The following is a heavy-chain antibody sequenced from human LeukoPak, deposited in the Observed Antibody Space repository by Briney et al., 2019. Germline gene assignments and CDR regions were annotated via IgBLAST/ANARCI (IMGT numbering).Heavy chain of an antibody. CDR1: GGTFSSYA. Sequence: SVKVSCKASGGTFSSYAISWVRQAPGQGLEWMGGIIPIFGTANYAQKFQGRVTITTDESTSTAYMELSSLRSEDTAVYYCASEVRYCSNGSCLFDPWGQGTLVTVSS. D-gene: IGHD2-15*01. J-gene: IGHJ5*02. V-gene: IGHV1-69*05. CDR2: IIPIFGTA. CDR3: ASEVRYCSNGSCLFDP.